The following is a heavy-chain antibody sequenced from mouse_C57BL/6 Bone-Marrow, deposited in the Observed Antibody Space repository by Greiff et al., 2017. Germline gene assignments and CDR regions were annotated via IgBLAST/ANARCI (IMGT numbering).Heavy chain of an antibody. CDR2: INPNNGGT. CDR3: AKIAYYSNPMAY. CDR1: GYTFTDYY. D-gene: IGHD2-5*01. J-gene: IGHJ3*01. V-gene: IGHV1-26*01. Sequence: VQLQQSGPELVKPGASVQISCKASGYTFTDYYMNWVKQSHGTSLEWIGDINPNNGGTSYNQKFKGMATLTVDTSSSTAYMELRSLTSGDSAVYYCAKIAYYSNPMAYWGQGTLVTVSA.